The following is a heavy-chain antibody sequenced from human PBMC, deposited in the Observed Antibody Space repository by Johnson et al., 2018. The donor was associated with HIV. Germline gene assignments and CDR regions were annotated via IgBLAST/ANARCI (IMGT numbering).Heavy chain of an antibody. CDR3: ARVRYSSGWPIYAFDI. CDR2: ISTSGGGI. J-gene: IGHJ3*02. CDR1: GFTFSDYY. D-gene: IGHD6-19*01. Sequence: QVQLVESGGGLVKPGGSLRLSCAASGFTFSDYYMSWIRQAPGKGLEWVSHISTSGGGIYYADSVKGRFTISRDNARNSLYLQMNSLSAEDTAVYYCARVRYSSGWPIYAFDIWGQGTVVIVSS. V-gene: IGHV3-11*04.